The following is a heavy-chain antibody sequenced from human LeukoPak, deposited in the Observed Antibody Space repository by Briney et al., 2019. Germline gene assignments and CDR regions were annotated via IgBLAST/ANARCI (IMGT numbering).Heavy chain of an antibody. V-gene: IGHV3-30-3*01. Sequence: GGSLRLSCAASGFTFSSYAMSWVRQAPGKGPEWVAVISYHGSDKYYADSVKGRFTISRDNSRNTLYLQMNSLRTEDTAIYYCXXXMLRTTVMIHLDHWGQGTLVTVSS. CDR3: XXXMLRTTVMIHLDH. J-gene: IGHJ4*02. D-gene: IGHD1-1*01. CDR1: GFTFSSYA. CDR2: ISYHGSDK.